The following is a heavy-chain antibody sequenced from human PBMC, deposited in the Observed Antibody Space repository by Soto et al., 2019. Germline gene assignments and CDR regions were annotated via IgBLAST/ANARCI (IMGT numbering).Heavy chain of an antibody. CDR1: GCTFTSSD. J-gene: IGHJ6*03. CDR2: MNPNSGNT. V-gene: IGHV1-8*01. D-gene: IGHD3-3*01. Sequence: ASVRVSSRASGCTFTSSDINGVRQAAGQGLERMGWMNPNSGNTGYAQKFQGRVTMTRNTSISTAYMELSSLRSEDTAVYYCAREGDFWSAPTPKNYYYSYMDVWGKANTVTVSS. CDR3: AREGDFWSAPTPKNYYYSYMDV.